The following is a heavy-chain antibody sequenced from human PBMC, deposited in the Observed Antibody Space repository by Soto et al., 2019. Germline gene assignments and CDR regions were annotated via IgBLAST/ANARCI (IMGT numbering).Heavy chain of an antibody. CDR3: AKGGSWNYVYGMDV. CDR1: GYTFISYG. D-gene: IGHD1-7*01. J-gene: IGHJ6*02. Sequence: QVQLVQSGAEVKKPGASVKVSCKASGYTFISYGISWVRQAPGQGLGWVGWISAYNGNTNNAQKLKGRVTITTNTSTNTAYMELSSLRTDDTAVYYCAKGGSWNYVYGMDVWGQGTTVTVSS. CDR2: ISAYNGNT. V-gene: IGHV1-18*01.